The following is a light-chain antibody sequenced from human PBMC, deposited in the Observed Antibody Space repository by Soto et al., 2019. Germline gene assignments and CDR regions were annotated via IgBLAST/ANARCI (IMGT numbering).Light chain of an antibody. CDR3: QHYDNSPVA. J-gene: IGKJ4*01. Sequence: EIMLTQSPGTLSLSPGERATLSCRASQSISSSHLAWYQQRPGQAPRLLIYGASSRAIGIPDRFSGSGSGTDFTLTISRLEPEDFALYHCQHYDNSPVAFGGGTKVEIK. CDR1: QSISSSH. V-gene: IGKV3-20*01. CDR2: GAS.